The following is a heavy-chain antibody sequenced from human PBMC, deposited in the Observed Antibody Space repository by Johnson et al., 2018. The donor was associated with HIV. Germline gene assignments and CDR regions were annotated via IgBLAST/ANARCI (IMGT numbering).Heavy chain of an antibody. Sequence: VQLVESGGGVVQPGDSLRLSCAASGFTFGDYAMSWVRQAPGKGLEWVSGINWNGGSTGYADSVKGRFTISRDNAKNSLYLQMNSLRAEDTALYYCARDFVGNSRVAFDIWGQGTMVTVSS. D-gene: IGHD2/OR15-2a*01. CDR1: GFTFGDYA. CDR3: ARDFVGNSRVAFDI. CDR2: INWNGGST. V-gene: IGHV3-20*04. J-gene: IGHJ3*02.